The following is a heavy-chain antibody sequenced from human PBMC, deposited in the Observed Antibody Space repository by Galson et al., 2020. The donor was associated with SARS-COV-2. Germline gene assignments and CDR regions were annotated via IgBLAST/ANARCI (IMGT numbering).Heavy chain of an antibody. V-gene: IGHV4-59*11. J-gene: IGHJ4*02. Sequence: SETLSLTCTVSGGSISGHYWSWIRRSPGKGMEWIGYFYYGGGTDYSPSLKSRVTISIDTSKNQFSLNLNSVTAADTAIYHCARHSAAGFNFDSWGQGTLVTVSS. CDR1: GGSISGHY. CDR2: FYYGGGT. D-gene: IGHD6-13*01. CDR3: ARHSAAGFNFDS.